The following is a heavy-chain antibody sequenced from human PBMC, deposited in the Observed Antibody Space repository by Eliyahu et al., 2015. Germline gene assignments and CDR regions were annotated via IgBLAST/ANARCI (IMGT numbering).Heavy chain of an antibody. CDR1: GFPFXNYW. Sequence: EVQLVESGGGLVQPGGSLRLSCAASGFPFXNYWMRWVRQAPGNGLEWVANIKQDGGEKYYVDSVRGRFTISRDNAKNSLYLQMNSLRAEDTAVYYCATRTVFDWGPDWYFDLWGRGTLVSVSS. J-gene: IGHJ2*01. CDR3: ATRTVFDWGPDWYFDL. CDR2: IKQDGGEK. V-gene: IGHV3-7*03. D-gene: IGHD7-27*01.